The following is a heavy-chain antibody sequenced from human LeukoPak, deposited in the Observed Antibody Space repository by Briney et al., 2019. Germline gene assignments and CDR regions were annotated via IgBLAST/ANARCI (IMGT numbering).Heavy chain of an antibody. V-gene: IGHV3-7*04. CDR2: IKQEGTEK. D-gene: IGHD6-6*01. CDR1: GFTFSSYW. Sequence: PGGSLRLSCAASGFTFSSYWMSWVRQAPGEGLEWVANIKQEGTEKYYMDSVKGRFSISRDNAKNSLYLQMNALRAEDTAVYYCARDVRPDYWGQGTLVTVST. J-gene: IGHJ4*02. CDR3: ARDVRPDY.